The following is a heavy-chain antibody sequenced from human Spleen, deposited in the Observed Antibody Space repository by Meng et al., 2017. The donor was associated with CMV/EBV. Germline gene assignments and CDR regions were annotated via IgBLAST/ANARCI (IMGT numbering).Heavy chain of an antibody. Sequence: GGSLRLSCVASGCTFSSYWMHWVRQTPGKGLVWFSRINSDGSSTSYADSVKGRFTISRDNAKNTLYLQMNSLRAEDTAVYYCARDAGILELDFDIWGQGTMVTVSS. J-gene: IGHJ3*02. D-gene: IGHD3-3*01. V-gene: IGHV3-74*01. CDR2: INSDGSST. CDR1: GCTFSSYW. CDR3: ARDAGILELDFDI.